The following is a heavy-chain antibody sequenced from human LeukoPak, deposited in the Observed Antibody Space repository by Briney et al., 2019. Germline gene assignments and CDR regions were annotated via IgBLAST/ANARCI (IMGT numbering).Heavy chain of an antibody. J-gene: IGHJ6*03. CDR2: VFYSGAT. V-gene: IGHV4-59*01. CDR3: ARPKARGYYYMDV. Sequence: SETLSLTCTVSGGVISGYYWSWIRQPPGKALEWIGYVFYSGATNYNPSLKSRVTLSVDTSKNQFSLKLTSVTAADTAVYYCARPKARGYYYMDVWGKGTTVTVSS. D-gene: IGHD6-6*01. CDR1: GGVISGYY.